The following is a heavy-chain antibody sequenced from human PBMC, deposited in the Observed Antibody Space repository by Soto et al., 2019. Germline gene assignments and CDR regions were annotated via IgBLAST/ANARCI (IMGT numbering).Heavy chain of an antibody. CDR1: GGSISLERFY. CDR2: VSHTGAT. CDR3: AREFSSAPINYYDF. J-gene: IGHJ4*02. Sequence: QVQLQESGPGLVKPSETLSLTCTVSGGSISLERFYWTWIRQPPGKGLEWIGYVSHTGATNYNPSLQSRVDISVDTSRNQFSLKLRSLTAADTAVYFCAREFSSAPINYYDFWGQGTLVSVSA. V-gene: IGHV4-61*01.